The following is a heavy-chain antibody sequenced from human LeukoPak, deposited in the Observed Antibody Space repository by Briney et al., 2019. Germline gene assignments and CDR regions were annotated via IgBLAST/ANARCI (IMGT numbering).Heavy chain of an antibody. CDR3: ARDMHNSASDYYYYMDG. D-gene: IGHD6-19*01. CDR2: IYSGGST. Sequence: PAGGSLRLSCAASGFTVSSNYMSWVRQAPGKGLEWVSVIYSGGSTYYADSVKGRFTISRDNSKNTLYLQMNSLRAEDTAVYYCARDMHNSASDYYYYMDGWGKGTTVTVSS. CDR1: GFTVSSNY. J-gene: IGHJ6*03. V-gene: IGHV3-53*01.